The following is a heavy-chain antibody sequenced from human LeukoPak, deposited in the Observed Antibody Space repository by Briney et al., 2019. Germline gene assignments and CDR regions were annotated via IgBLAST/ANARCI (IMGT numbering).Heavy chain of an antibody. CDR1: GFTFRSNA. J-gene: IGHJ4*02. Sequence: GGSLRLSCAASGFTFRSNAMSWVRQAPGKGLEWVSSISGGGTTTRYADSVRGRFTISRDNSKNTLYLQMNSLRDADTAVYYCAKGAEGEDWGQGTLVTVSS. D-gene: IGHD1-14*01. CDR2: ISGGGTTT. V-gene: IGHV3-23*01. CDR3: AKGAEGED.